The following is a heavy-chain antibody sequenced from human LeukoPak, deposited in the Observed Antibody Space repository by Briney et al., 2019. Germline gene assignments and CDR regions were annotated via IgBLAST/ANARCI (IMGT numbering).Heavy chain of an antibody. D-gene: IGHD4-17*01. Sequence: GGSLRLSCAASGFTFSSYAMHWVRQAPGKGLEWVAVISYDGSNKYYADSVKGRFTTSRDNSKNTLYLQMNSLRAEDTAVYYCAREPRYGDYGYYFDYWGQGTLVTVSS. CDR3: AREPRYGDYGYYFDY. CDR2: ISYDGSNK. V-gene: IGHV3-30-3*01. CDR1: GFTFSSYA. J-gene: IGHJ4*02.